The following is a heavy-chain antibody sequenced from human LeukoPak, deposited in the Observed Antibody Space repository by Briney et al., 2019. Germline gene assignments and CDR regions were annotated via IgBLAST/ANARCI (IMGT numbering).Heavy chain of an antibody. V-gene: IGHV3-33*01. CDR1: GFTFSHFG. CDR3: VREGTSGNGDGYNSYDY. CDR2: IWYNGRNQ. J-gene: IGHJ4*02. Sequence: GGSLRLSCAATGFTFSHFGMHWVRQAPGKGLEWVAVIWYNGRNQYYRDSVKGRFTISRDNFKNTLHLQMNNLRVEDTAMYYCVREGTSGNGDGYNSYDYWGQGTLVTVSS. D-gene: IGHD5-24*01.